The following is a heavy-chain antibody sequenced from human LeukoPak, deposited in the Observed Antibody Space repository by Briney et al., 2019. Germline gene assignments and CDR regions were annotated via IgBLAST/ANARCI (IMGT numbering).Heavy chain of an antibody. D-gene: IGHD3-22*01. J-gene: IGHJ4*02. CDR3: AKNYYDSSGLFDY. Sequence: NSGGSLRLSCAASGFTFSSYAMSWVRQAPGKGLEWVSSISSSSSYIYYADSVKGRFTISRDNAKNSLHLQMNSLRAEDTAVYYCAKNYYDSSGLFDYWGQGTLVIVSS. CDR1: GFTFSSYA. CDR2: ISSSSSYI. V-gene: IGHV3-21*01.